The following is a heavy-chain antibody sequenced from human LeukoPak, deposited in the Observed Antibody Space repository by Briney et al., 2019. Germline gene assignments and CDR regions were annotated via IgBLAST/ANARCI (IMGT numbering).Heavy chain of an antibody. D-gene: IGHD5-24*01. Sequence: SETLSLTCTVSGGSISSYYWSWIRQPPGKGLVWIGYIYYSGSTNYNPSLKSRVTISVDTSKNQFSLKLSSVTAADTAVYYCARHVEMATYWYFDLWGRGTLVTVSS. V-gene: IGHV4-59*08. J-gene: IGHJ2*01. CDR3: ARHVEMATYWYFDL. CDR1: GGSISSYY. CDR2: IYYSGST.